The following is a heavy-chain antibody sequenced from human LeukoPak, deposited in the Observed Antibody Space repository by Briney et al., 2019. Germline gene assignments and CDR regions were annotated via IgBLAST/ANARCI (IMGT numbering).Heavy chain of an antibody. J-gene: IGHJ4*02. CDR1: GLPTADFA. V-gene: IGHV3-43*02. CDR2: ISGDGVST. Sequence: GGSLRLSCVASGLPTADFAMHWVRQAPGKGLEWVSLISGDGVSTFYTDSVRGRFSISRDNSKNSLYLEMNSLRTEDTAMYYCAKESGKFDYWGQGTLVAVSS. CDR3: AKESGKFDY.